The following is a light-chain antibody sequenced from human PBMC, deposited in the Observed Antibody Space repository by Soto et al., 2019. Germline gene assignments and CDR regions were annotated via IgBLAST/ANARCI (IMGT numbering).Light chain of an antibody. CDR3: ATWDGSLPGEV. CDR2: DNN. CDR1: SSNIGNNY. J-gene: IGLJ2*01. V-gene: IGLV1-51*01. Sequence: QSVLTQSPSVSAAPGQKVTISCSGSSSNIGNNYVSWYQQLPGTAPKLRIYDNNKRPSGIPDRFSGSKSGTSGTLDITGLQTGDEADYYCATWDGSLPGEVFGGGTQLTVL.